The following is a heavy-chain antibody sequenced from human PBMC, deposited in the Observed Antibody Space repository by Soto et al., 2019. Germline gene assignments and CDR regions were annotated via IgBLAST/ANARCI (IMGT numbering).Heavy chain of an antibody. CDR1: GGTFSDLA. V-gene: IGHV1-69*01. D-gene: IGHD5-12*01. CDR3: ASERVAEMATGGYFDN. Sequence: QVHLVQSGAEVQKPGSSVKVSCKTSGGTFSDLAFSWVRQAPRQGLEWVGGIIPLFGTPNYAREFQGRVSISADDSSNTVYMELRSLRSEDTAVYYCASERVAEMATGGYFDNWGQGTLVTVSS. CDR2: IIPLFGTP. J-gene: IGHJ4*02.